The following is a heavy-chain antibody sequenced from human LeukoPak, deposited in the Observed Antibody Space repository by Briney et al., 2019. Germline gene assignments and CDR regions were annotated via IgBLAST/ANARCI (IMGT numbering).Heavy chain of an antibody. CDR1: GYTFTSYF. Sequence: ASVKVSCKASGYTFTSYFIHWVRQAPGHGLEWMGIINPSGGSTNSAQKFQGRVTMTRDTSTSTVYMELSSLRSEETAVYNCATAKFGGNSYFDYWGQGTLVTVSS. V-gene: IGHV1-46*01. CDR3: ATAKFGGNSYFDY. D-gene: IGHD4-23*01. CDR2: INPSGGST. J-gene: IGHJ4*02.